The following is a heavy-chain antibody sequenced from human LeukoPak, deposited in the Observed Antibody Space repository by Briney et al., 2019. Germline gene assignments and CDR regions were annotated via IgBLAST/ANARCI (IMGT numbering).Heavy chain of an antibody. CDR3: ARDLWGYWEGHDAFDI. D-gene: IGHD3-16*01. CDR1: GSAFSSDE. V-gene: IGHV3-48*03. J-gene: IGHJ3*02. Sequence: GGSLRLSCVASGSAFSSDEMNWVRQAPGKRLEWISYINIRGDTIFYADSVKGRFTISRDNDRSALYLQMNSLRAEDTGIYYCARDLWGYWEGHDAFDIWGQGTMVTVSS. CDR2: INIRGDTI.